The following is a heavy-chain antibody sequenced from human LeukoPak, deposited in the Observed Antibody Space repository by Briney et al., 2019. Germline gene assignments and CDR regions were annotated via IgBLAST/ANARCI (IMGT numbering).Heavy chain of an antibody. CDR3: AKEVVVVPAAISPSWFDP. J-gene: IGHJ5*02. D-gene: IGHD2-2*01. CDR1: GFTFSSYA. V-gene: IGHV3-23*01. CDR2: ISGSGGST. Sequence: GGSLRLSCAASGFTFSSYAMSWVRQAPGKGLEWVSAISGSGGSTYYADSVKGRFTISRDNSKNTLYLQMNSLRAEDTAVYYCAKEVVVVPAAISPSWFDPWGQGTLVTVSS.